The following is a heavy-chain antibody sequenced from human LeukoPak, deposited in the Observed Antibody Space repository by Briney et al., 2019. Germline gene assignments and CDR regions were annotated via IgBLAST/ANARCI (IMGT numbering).Heavy chain of an antibody. CDR2: INAGNGNT. Sequence: ASVKVSCKTSGFTFTTYAIQWVRQAPGQRLEWMGWINAGNGNTKYSQNFQGRVTITRDTSASTAYMELSSLRSEGTAVYYCAREHDFLSGYGMDVWGQGTTVTVSS. V-gene: IGHV1-3*01. D-gene: IGHD3-3*01. J-gene: IGHJ6*02. CDR1: GFTFTTYA. CDR3: AREHDFLSGYGMDV.